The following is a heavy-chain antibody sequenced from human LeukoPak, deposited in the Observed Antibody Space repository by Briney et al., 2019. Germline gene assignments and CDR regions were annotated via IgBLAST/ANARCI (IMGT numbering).Heavy chain of an antibody. D-gene: IGHD2-15*01. CDR1: GFTFISYG. CDR2: IWYDGSNK. V-gene: IGHV3-33*01. Sequence: GGSLRLSCAASGFTFISYGMHWLRQAPGKGLEWVAVIWYDGSNKYYADSVKGRFTISRDNSKNTLYLHMNSLRAEDTAVYYCARGSDVVVLDYWGQGTLATVSS. J-gene: IGHJ4*02. CDR3: ARGSDVVVLDY.